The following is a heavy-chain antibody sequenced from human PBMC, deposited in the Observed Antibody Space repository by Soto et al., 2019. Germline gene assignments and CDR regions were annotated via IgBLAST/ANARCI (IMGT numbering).Heavy chain of an antibody. CDR1: GGTFGSYA. Sequence: QVQLVQSWAEVKKPGSSVKVSCKASGGTFGSYAITWVLRAPGQGLEWLGGIIPILNSPAYAQKFQARVVITADEITNTAYMELNSLRFDDTAVYYCAREAPYCTSATCPKFYDMDVWGQGTTVTVAS. D-gene: IGHD2-2*01. CDR2: IIPILNSP. CDR3: AREAPYCTSATCPKFYDMDV. J-gene: IGHJ6*02. V-gene: IGHV1-69*01.